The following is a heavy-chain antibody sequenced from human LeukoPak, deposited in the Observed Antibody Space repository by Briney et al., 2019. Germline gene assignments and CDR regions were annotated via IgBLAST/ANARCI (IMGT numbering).Heavy chain of an antibody. CDR1: SGSISTSNYY. CDR2: IFYSGST. V-gene: IGHV4-39*07. J-gene: IGHJ4*02. D-gene: IGHD6-13*01. CDR3: ARDVVAAAGTWDY. Sequence: SETLSLTCTVSSGSISTSNYYWGWVRQPPGKALEWIGNIFYSGSTYYSPSLKSRVTISLDTSRNQFSLKLNSVTAADTAVYYCARDVVAAAGTWDYWGQGTLVTVSS.